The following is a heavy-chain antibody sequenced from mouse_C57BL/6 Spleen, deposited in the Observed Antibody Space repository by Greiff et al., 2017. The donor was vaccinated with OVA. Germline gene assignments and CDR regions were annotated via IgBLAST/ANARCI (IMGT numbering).Heavy chain of an antibody. Sequence: EVNVVESGGDLVKPGGSLKLSCAASGFTFSSYGMSWVRQTPDKRLEWVATISSGGSYTYYPDSVKGRFTISRDNAKNTLYLQMSSLKSEDTAMYYCARHDRNYFDYWGQGTTLTVSS. J-gene: IGHJ2*01. CDR3: ARHDRNYFDY. CDR1: GFTFSSYG. CDR2: ISSGGSYT. V-gene: IGHV5-6*01.